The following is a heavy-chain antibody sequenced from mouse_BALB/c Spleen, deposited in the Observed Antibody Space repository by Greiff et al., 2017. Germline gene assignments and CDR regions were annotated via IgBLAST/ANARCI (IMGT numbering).Heavy chain of an antibody. J-gene: IGHJ3*01. CDR3: ARGGSSLGWFAY. D-gene: IGHD1-1*01. CDR1: GYTFTNYW. Sequence: QVQLKESGAELVRPGTSVKISCKASGYTFTNYWLGWVKQRPGHGLEWIGDIYPGGGYTNYNEKFKGKATLTADTSSSTAYMQRSSLTSEDSAVYFCARGGSSLGWFAYWGQGTLVTVSA. V-gene: IGHV1-63*02. CDR2: IYPGGGYT.